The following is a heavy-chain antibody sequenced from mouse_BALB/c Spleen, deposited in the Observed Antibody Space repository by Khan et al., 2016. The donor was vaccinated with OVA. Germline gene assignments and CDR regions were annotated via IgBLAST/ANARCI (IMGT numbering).Heavy chain of an antibody. CDR2: VSTGGSYT. CDR1: GFTFSTYG. CDR3: TRLAYYYDSEGFAY. Sequence: EVELVESGGDLVKPGGSLKLSCAASGFTFSTYGMSWVRQTPDKRLEWVATVSTGGSYTYYPDSVKGRFTISRDNAKNTVYLQMSGLKSEDTAMFYCTRLAYYYDSEGFAYWGQVTLVTVSA. V-gene: IGHV5-6*01. J-gene: IGHJ3*01. D-gene: IGHD1-1*01.